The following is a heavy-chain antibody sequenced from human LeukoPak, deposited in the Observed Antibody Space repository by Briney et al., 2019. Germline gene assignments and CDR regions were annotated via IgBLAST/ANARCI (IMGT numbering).Heavy chain of an antibody. Sequence: PSQTLSLTCTVSGGSISSGSYYWSWIRQPPGKGLEWIGEINRSGSTNYNPSLKSRVTISVDTSKNQFSLKLSSVTAADTAVYYCARVRFGDGARFFDYWGQGTLVTVSS. CDR3: ARVRFGDGARFFDY. CDR2: INRSGST. V-gene: IGHV4-39*07. J-gene: IGHJ4*02. CDR1: GGSISSGSYY. D-gene: IGHD3-10*01.